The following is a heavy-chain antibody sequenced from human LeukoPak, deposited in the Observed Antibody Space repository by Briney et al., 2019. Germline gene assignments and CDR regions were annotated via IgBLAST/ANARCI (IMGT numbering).Heavy chain of an antibody. J-gene: IGHJ4*02. D-gene: IGHD2-2*01. CDR1: GFTFSSSYV. CDR2: ISAGGFTT. CDR3: ASRCGSSYY. Sequence: GGSLRLSCAASGFTFSSSYVMTWVRQAPGKGLEWVSTISAGGFTTSYADSVKGRFTISRDISKSTLYLQVNSLRVEDTAVYYCASRCGSSYYWGQGTLVTVSS. V-gene: IGHV3-23*01.